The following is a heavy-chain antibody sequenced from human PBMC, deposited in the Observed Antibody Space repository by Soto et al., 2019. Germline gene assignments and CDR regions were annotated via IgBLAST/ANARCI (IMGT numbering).Heavy chain of an antibody. J-gene: IGHJ4*02. CDR2: ITSGSNTI. D-gene: IGHD3-16*01. CDR3: ALVIDYGYVWDH. CDR1: GFTFSSYS. V-gene: IGHV3-48*02. Sequence: SGGSLRLSCAASGFTFSSYSMNWVRQAPGKGLEWVSYITSGSNTIYYADSVKGRFTISRDNAKNSLYLQMNSLRDEDTAVYYCALVIDYGYVWDHWGQGTLVTVSS.